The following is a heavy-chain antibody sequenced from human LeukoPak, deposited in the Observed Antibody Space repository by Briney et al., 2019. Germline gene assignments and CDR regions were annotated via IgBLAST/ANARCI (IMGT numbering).Heavy chain of an antibody. V-gene: IGHV3-30-3*01. Sequence: LSGGSLRLSCAASGFTFRDYAMHWVRQAPGKGLEWVAAISYDGSKEFYADSVKGRFTVSRENTYNTLFLQLNSLRLEDTALYYCVRDRVVGIVATIFGLDFWGRGTLVTVSS. J-gene: IGHJ4*02. CDR1: GFTFRDYA. CDR2: ISYDGSKE. D-gene: IGHD5-12*01. CDR3: VRDRVVGIVATIFGLDF.